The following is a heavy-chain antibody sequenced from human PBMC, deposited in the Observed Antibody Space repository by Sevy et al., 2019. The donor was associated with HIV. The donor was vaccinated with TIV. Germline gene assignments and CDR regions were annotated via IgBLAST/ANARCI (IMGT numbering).Heavy chain of an antibody. J-gene: IGHJ6*02. CDR1: GFTFSSYA. CDR2: ISYDGSNK. CDR3: ARDRYSSGWYSGMDV. D-gene: IGHD6-19*01. Sequence: GVSLRLSCAASGFTFSSYAMHWVRQAPGKGLEWVAVISYDGSNKYYADSVKGRFTISRDNSKNTLYLQMNSLRAEDTAVYYCARDRYSSGWYSGMDVWGQGTTVTVSS. V-gene: IGHV3-30-3*01.